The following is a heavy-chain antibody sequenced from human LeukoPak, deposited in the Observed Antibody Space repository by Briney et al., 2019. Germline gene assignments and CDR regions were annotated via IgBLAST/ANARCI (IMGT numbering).Heavy chain of an antibody. Sequence: ASAKVSCKASGYTFTGYYMHWARQAPGQGLEWMGWINPDSGGTVYAQKFQGRVTMTRDTSISTAYMELSRLRSDDTAVYYCARARWDRARYFDYWGQGTLLTVSS. CDR1: GYTFTGYY. D-gene: IGHD1-26*01. CDR3: ARARWDRARYFDY. V-gene: IGHV1-2*02. J-gene: IGHJ4*02. CDR2: INPDSGGT.